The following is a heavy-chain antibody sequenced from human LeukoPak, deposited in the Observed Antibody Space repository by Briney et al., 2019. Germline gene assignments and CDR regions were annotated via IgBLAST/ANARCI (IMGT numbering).Heavy chain of an antibody. V-gene: IGHV3-7*01. CDR2: INADGSRK. J-gene: IGHJ4*02. CDR1: GFTFNSPSW. Sequence: GGSLRLSCAVSGFTFNSPSWMSWVRQAPGKGLEWVANINADGSRKYYVDSVKGRFTISKDNAKKSLYLETNSLTAEDTAVYYCARSERWGQGTLVTVSS. CDR3: ARSER.